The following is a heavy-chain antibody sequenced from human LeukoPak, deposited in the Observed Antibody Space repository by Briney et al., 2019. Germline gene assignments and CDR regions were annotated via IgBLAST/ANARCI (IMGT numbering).Heavy chain of an antibody. D-gene: IGHD4-23*01. J-gene: IGHJ4*02. V-gene: IGHV3-33*01. CDR3: ARDRYGANSPFDY. CDR1: GFTFSNYG. CDR2: IWYDGSKK. Sequence: GGSLRLSCAASGFTFSNYGMHWVRQAPGKGLEWVADIWYDGSKKYYADSVKGRFTISRDNSESTLNLQMNSLRAEDTAVYYCARDRYGANSPFDYWGQGTLVTVSS.